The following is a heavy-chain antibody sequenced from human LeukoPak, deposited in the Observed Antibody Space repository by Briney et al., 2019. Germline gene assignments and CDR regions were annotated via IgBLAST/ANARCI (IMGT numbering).Heavy chain of an antibody. CDR3: ARPTYSSGWMSGWFDP. CDR2: IIPIFCTA. D-gene: IGHD6-19*01. CDR1: GGTFSSYA. Sequence: ASVKVSCKASGGTFSSYAISWVRQAPGQGLEWMGGIIPIFCTANYAQKFQGRVTITADESTSTAYMELSSLRSEDTAVYYCARPTYSSGWMSGWFDPWGQGTLVTVSS. V-gene: IGHV1-69*13. J-gene: IGHJ5*02.